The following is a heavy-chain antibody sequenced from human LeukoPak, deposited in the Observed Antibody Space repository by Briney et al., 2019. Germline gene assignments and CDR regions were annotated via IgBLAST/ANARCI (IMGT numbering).Heavy chain of an antibody. CDR2: INHSGST. J-gene: IGHJ4*02. V-gene: IGHV4-34*01. D-gene: IGHD2-15*01. CDR3: ARSSSFGSGGSCYDY. CDR1: GGSFSGYY. Sequence: SETLSLTCAVYGGSFSGYYWSWIRQPPGKGLEWIGEINHSGSTNYNPSLKSRVTISVDTSKNQFSLKLSSVTAADTAVYYCARSSSFGSGGSCYDYWGQGTLVTVSS.